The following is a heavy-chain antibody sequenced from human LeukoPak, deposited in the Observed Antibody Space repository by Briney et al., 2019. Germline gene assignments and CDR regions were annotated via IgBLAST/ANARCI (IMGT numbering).Heavy chain of an antibody. D-gene: IGHD4-17*01. V-gene: IGHV1-18*01. J-gene: IGHJ4*02. CDR2: ISAHSGNT. CDR3: AREDYGDYPFDY. CDR1: GYSFSSYR. Sequence: ASVKVSCKASGYSFSSYRINWVRQAPGQGLEWMGWISAHSGNTNYAQELQGRVTMTTDTSTSTVYMELRSLRPDDTAVYYCAREDYGDYPFDYWGQGTLVTVSS.